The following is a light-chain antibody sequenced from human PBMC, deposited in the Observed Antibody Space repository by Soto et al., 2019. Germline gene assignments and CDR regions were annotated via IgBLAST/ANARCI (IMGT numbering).Light chain of an antibody. CDR2: CAS. Sequence: IVMTQSPATLSVSPGERATLSCRASQSVSSNLAWYQQKPGQAPRLIIYCASTRATGISARFGGSGSGTEYNLTISSLQSEDFAVYYCQQYNNWPPRRTFGQGAKAAIK. V-gene: IGKV3-15*01. J-gene: IGKJ1*01. CDR3: QQYNNWPPRRT. CDR1: QSVSSN.